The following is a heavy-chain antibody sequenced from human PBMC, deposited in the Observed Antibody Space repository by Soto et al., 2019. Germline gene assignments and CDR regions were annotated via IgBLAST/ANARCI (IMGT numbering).Heavy chain of an antibody. J-gene: IGHJ4*02. CDR1: GGSISSSSYY. V-gene: IGHV4-39*01. CDR3: AKIPVVYSGSYYRDY. CDR2: IYYSGST. Sequence: SETLSLTCTVSGGSISSSSYYWGWIRQPPGKGLEWIGSIYYSGSTYYNPSLKSRVTISVDTSKNQFSLKLSSVTAADTAVYYCAKIPVVYSGSYYRDYWGQGTLVTVSA. D-gene: IGHD1-26*01.